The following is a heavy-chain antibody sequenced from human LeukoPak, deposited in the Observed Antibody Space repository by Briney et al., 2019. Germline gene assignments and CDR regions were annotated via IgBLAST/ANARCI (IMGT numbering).Heavy chain of an antibody. Sequence: SSETLSLTCTVSGGSISSYYWSWIRQPAGKGLEWIGRIYTSGSTNYNPSLKSRVTMSVDTSKNQFSLKLSSVTAADTAVYYCARVAYYYDSSGYYRYYFDYWGQGTLVTVSS. CDR3: ARVAYYYDSSGYYRYYFDY. D-gene: IGHD3-22*01. J-gene: IGHJ4*02. CDR1: GGSISSYY. V-gene: IGHV4-4*07. CDR2: IYTSGST.